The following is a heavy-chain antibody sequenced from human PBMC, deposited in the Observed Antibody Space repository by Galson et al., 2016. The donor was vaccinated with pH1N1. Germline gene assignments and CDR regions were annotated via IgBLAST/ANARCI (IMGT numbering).Heavy chain of an antibody. CDR2: ISVYNGNT. V-gene: IGHV1-18*04. CDR3: ARDGESMRGSYFNYYYYGMDV. Sequence: SVKVSCKASGYTFTSYGISWVRQAPGQGLEWMGWISVYNGNTNYAQKLQGRATMTTDTSTSTAYMELRSLRSDDTAVYYCARDGESMRGSYFNYYYYGMDVWGQGTTVTVSS. J-gene: IGHJ6*02. CDR1: GYTFTSYG. D-gene: IGHD1-26*01.